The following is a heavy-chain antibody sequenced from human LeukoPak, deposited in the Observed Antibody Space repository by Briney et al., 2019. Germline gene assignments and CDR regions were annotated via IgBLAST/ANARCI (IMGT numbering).Heavy chain of an antibody. Sequence: GGSLRLSCAASGFTFSIYTMNWVRQAPGKGLEWISYISTNSGTIWYADSVKGRFSISRDNAKNSLFLHMNSLRAEDTAVFYCVRDLTIVGVAQVHHWGQGTLVTVSS. CDR2: ISTNSGTI. CDR1: GFTFSIYT. V-gene: IGHV3-48*01. J-gene: IGHJ5*02. D-gene: IGHD1-26*01. CDR3: VRDLTIVGVAQVHH.